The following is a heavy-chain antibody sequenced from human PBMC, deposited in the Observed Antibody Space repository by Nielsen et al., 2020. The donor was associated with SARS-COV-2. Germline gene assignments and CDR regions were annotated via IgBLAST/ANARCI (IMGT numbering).Heavy chain of an antibody. CDR3: ARERPHYAP. D-gene: IGHD2-2*01. V-gene: IGHV3-7*01. CDR1: GFTFSSSW. Sequence: GGSLRLSCAASGFTFSSSWMSWVRQAPGKGLEWVANIKQDGSEKYYVDSVKGRFTISRDNAKNSLYLQMNSLRAEDTAVYYCARERPHYAPWGQGTLVTVSS. J-gene: IGHJ5*02. CDR2: IKQDGSEK.